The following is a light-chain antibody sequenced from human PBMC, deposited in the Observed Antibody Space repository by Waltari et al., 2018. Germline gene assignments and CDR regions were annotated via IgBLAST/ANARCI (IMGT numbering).Light chain of an antibody. CDR3: QQYVVIPWT. CDR2: WAS. V-gene: IGKV4-1*01. CDR1: QSVLYSSNNKNY. J-gene: IGKJ3*01. Sequence: DIVMTQSPDSLAVSLGERAIINCKSSQSVLYSSNNKNYLAWYQQKPGQPPKLLIYWASTRELGVPDRFSGSGSGTDFTLTINSLQAEDVAVYYCQQYVVIPWTFGPGTTVDIK.